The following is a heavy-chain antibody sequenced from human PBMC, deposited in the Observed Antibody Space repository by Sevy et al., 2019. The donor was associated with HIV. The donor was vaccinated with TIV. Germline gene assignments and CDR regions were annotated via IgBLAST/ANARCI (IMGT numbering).Heavy chain of an antibody. J-gene: IGHJ4*02. D-gene: IGHD3-10*01. V-gene: IGHV4-39*01. CDR3: AGLGATRFYFDY. CDR1: GGSISSSSHY. CDR2: IYYSGST. Sequence: SETLSLTCAVSGGSISSSSHYWVWIRQPPGKGLEWIGNIYYSGSTYYNPSLKSRVTISVDTSKNRFSLKPTSVTAADTAVYYCAGLGATRFYFDYWGQGTPVTVSS.